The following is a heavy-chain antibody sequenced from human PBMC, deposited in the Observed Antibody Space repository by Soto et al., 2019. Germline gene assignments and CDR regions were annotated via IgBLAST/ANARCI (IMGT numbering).Heavy chain of an antibody. D-gene: IGHD5-18*01. CDR2: INPSGGST. V-gene: IGHV1-46*01. Sequence: ASVKVSCKASGYTFTSYYMHWVRQAPGQGLEWMGIINPSGGSTSYAQKFQGRVTMTRDTSTSTVYMELSSLRSEDTAVYYCARSRQAAMATWNWFDPWGQGTLVTVS. J-gene: IGHJ5*02. CDR1: GYTFTSYY. CDR3: ARSRQAAMATWNWFDP.